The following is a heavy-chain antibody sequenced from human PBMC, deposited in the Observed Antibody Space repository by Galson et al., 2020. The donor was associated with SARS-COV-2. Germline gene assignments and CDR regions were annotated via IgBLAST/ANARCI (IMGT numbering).Heavy chain of an antibody. CDR2: IYTSGST. CDR1: GVSISSGSYY. CDR3: ARTSLYYDYVWGSYYFDD. V-gene: IGHV4-61*02. D-gene: IGHD3-16*01. J-gene: IGHJ4*02. Sequence: SEPLSLTCTVSGVSISSGSYYWSWIRQPAGKGLEWIGRIYTSGSTNYNPSLKSRVTISVDTSKNQFSLKLSSVTAADTAVYYCARTSLYYDYVWGSYYFDDWGQGTLVTVSS.